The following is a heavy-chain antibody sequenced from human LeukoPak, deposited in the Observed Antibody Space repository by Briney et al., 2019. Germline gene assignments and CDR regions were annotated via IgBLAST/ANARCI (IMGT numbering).Heavy chain of an antibody. Sequence: SETLSLTRTVSGGSVSTINSYWGWIRQPPGKGLEWIGNVYYSGRANYSPSLRSRVTMSVDTSKNRFSLKMTSVTAADTAVYFCARLRKGRYFDYFFEYWGQGTLVTVSS. J-gene: IGHJ4*02. CDR3: ARLRKGRYFDYFFEY. CDR1: GGSVSTINSY. D-gene: IGHD3-9*01. V-gene: IGHV4-39*02. CDR2: VYYSGRA.